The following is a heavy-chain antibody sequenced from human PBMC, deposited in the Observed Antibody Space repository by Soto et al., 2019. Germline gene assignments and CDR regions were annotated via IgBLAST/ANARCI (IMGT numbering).Heavy chain of an antibody. J-gene: IGHJ4*02. Sequence: GGSLRLSCAASGFTFSSYAMSWVRQAPGKGLECVSAISDSGGSTYYADSVRGRFTISRDNSKNTLYLQMNSLRVEDTAVYYCAKDSTGWRLFDYWGQGTLVTVSS. CDR1: GFTFSSYA. CDR2: ISDSGGST. D-gene: IGHD6-19*01. CDR3: AKDSTGWRLFDY. V-gene: IGHV3-23*01.